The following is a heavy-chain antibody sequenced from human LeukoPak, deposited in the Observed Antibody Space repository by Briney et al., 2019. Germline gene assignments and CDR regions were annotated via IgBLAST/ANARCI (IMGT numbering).Heavy chain of an antibody. CDR3: VKATPGDSSGYYYPFRS. J-gene: IGHJ5*02. CDR1: GFTFSSYA. Sequence: AGGSLRLSCSASGFTFSSYAMHWVRQAPGKGLEYVSAISSNGGSTYYADSVKGRFTISRDNSKNTLYLQMSSLRAEDTAVHYCVKATPGDSSGYYYPFRSWGQGTLVTVSP. CDR2: ISSNGGST. D-gene: IGHD3-22*01. V-gene: IGHV3-64D*09.